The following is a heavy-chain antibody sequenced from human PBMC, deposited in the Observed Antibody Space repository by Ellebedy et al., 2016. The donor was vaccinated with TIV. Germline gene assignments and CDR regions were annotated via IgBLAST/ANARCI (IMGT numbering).Heavy chain of an antibody. V-gene: IGHV3-9*01. Sequence: GGSLRLSXAASGFTFDDYAMHWVRQAPGKGLERVSGISWNSGSIGYADSVKGRFTISRDNAKNSLYLQMNSLRAEDTALYYCAKDIGAGIAVAGTGDYFDYWGQGTLVTVSS. D-gene: IGHD6-19*01. CDR1: GFTFDDYA. J-gene: IGHJ4*02. CDR2: ISWNSGSI. CDR3: AKDIGAGIAVAGTGDYFDY.